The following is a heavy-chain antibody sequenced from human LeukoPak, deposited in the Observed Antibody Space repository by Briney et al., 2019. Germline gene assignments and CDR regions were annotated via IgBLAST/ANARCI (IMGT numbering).Heavy chain of an antibody. J-gene: IGHJ6*02. Sequence: PGGSLRLSCAASGFIFTNYFMSWIRQPPGKGLEWIGEINHSGSTNYNPSLKSRVTISVDTSKNQFSLKLSSVTAADTAVYYCARDPIVVVPAAIHSLYYYYGMDVWGQGTTVTVSS. V-gene: IGHV4-34*01. D-gene: IGHD2-2*01. CDR2: INHSGST. CDR1: GFIFTNYF. CDR3: ARDPIVVVPAAIHSLYYYYGMDV.